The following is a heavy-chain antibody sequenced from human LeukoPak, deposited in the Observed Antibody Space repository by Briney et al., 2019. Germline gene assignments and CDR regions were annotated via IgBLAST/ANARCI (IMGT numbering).Heavy chain of an antibody. J-gene: IGHJ4*02. CDR2: INHSGST. Sequence: PSETLSLTCAVYGGSFSGYYWSWIRQPPGKGLEWIGEINHSGSTNYNPSLKSRVTISVVTSKNQFSLKLSSVTAADTAVYYCARDLWFGGEGGQGTLVTVSS. CDR1: GGSFSGYY. CDR3: ARDLWFGGE. V-gene: IGHV4-34*01. D-gene: IGHD3-10*01.